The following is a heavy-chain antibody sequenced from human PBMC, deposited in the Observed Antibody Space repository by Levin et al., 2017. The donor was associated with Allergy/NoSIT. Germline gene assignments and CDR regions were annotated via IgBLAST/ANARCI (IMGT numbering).Heavy chain of an antibody. V-gene: IGHV3-23*01. CDR2: ITGGGSDT. CDR1: GFTFSEYA. D-gene: IGHD1/OR15-1a*01. J-gene: IGHJ3*01. Sequence: GGSLRLSCAASGFTFSEYAMTWVRQAPGKGLEWVSVITGGGSDTYYGDSVKGRFTVSRDNSKNTLYLELNGLRADDTAVYYRAKKQGGTTGFSFDVWGQGTMVTVSS. CDR3: AKKQGGTTGFSFDV.